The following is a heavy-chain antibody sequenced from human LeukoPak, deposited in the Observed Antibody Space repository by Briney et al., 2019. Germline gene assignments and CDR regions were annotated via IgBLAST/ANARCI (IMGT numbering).Heavy chain of an antibody. J-gene: IGHJ4*02. Sequence: ASVKVSCKASGGTFSSYAISWVRQAPGQGLEWMGGIIPIFGTANYAQKFQGRVTITTDESTSTAYMELSSLRSEDTAVYYCARERYRNGYCWSTSCYAFDYWGQGTLVTVSS. CDR3: ARERYRNGYCWSTSCYAFDY. D-gene: IGHD2-2*01. CDR2: IIPIFGTA. V-gene: IGHV1-69*05. CDR1: GGTFSSYA.